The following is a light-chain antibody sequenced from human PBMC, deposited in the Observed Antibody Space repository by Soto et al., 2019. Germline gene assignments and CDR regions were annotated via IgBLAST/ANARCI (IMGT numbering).Light chain of an antibody. J-gene: IGLJ2*01. CDR1: SSDIGSYNL. Sequence: QSALTQPGSVSGSPGQSITISCSGTSSDIGSYNLVSWYQQHPGKAPKVIIFEGSRLPSGVSSRFSGSKSGNTASLTISGRRPEDEADYYCSSYAGSNGLVVFGGGTKLTVL. V-gene: IGLV2-23*01. CDR2: EGS. CDR3: SSYAGSNGLVV.